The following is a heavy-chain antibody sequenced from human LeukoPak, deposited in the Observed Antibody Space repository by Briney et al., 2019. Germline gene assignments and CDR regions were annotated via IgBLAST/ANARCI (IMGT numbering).Heavy chain of an antibody. V-gene: IGHV4-39*01. J-gene: IGHJ4*02. D-gene: IGHD4-17*01. CDR3: ARGDYGDYVLVS. CDR1: GGSISSSSYY. CDR2: IYYSGST. Sequence: SETQSLTCTVSGGSISSSSYYWGWIRQPPGKGLEWIGSIYYSGSTYYNPSLKSRVTISVDTSKNQFSLKLSSVTAADTAVYYCARGDYGDYVLVSWGQGTLVTVSS.